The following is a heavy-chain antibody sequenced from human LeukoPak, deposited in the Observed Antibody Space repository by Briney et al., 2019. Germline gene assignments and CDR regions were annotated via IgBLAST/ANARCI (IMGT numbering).Heavy chain of an antibody. J-gene: IGHJ4*02. V-gene: IGHV3-48*03. D-gene: IGHD5-12*01. CDR1: GFTFSSYE. CDR3: AREYSGYGVDY. Sequence: GSLRLSCAASGFTFSSYEMNWVRQAPGKGLEWVSYISSSGSTIYYADSVKGRFTISRDNAKNSLYLQMNSLRAEDTAVYYCAREYSGYGVDYWGQGTLVTVSS. CDR2: ISSSGSTI.